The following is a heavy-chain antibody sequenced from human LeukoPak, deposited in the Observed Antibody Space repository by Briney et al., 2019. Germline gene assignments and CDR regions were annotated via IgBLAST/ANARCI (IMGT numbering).Heavy chain of an antibody. Sequence: GGSLTLSCAASGFPFSRSAMTWVRQGPGTGLEFVASIIYSGGATYYADPVKGRFTISRDNSKNTLYLQMNSLRAEDTALYYCAKDGLYYDGSEHVYYFDSWGQGTLVTVSS. CDR1: GFPFSRSA. CDR2: IIYSGGAT. J-gene: IGHJ4*02. V-gene: IGHV3-23*01. CDR3: AKDGLYYDGSEHVYYFDS. D-gene: IGHD3-22*01.